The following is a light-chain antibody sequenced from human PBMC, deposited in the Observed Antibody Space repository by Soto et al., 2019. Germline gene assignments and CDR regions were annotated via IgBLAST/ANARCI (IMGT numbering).Light chain of an antibody. V-gene: IGLV2-14*01. Sequence: QSVLTQPASVSGSPGQSITISCTGTSSDVGGYNSVSWYQQHPGKAPKLILYDVTDRPSGFSYRFSGSKSGNTASLTISGLQAADEADYFCSSFTSSMTNVFGSGTNVTVL. CDR1: SSDVGGYNS. CDR3: SSFTSSMTNV. CDR2: DVT. J-gene: IGLJ1*01.